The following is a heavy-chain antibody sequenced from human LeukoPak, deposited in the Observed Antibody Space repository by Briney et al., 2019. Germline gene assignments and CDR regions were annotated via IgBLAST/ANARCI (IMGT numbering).Heavy chain of an antibody. D-gene: IGHD3-9*01. Sequence: ASVKGSCKASGYTFTGHYLHWVRQAPGQGLEWMGWLNPKTGDTLYIQKFQGRVTMTGDTSISTAYMELSRLMSDDTAVYYCARIGLKTTGYYRLDYWGQGTLVTVSS. CDR1: GYTFTGHY. CDR3: ARIGLKTTGYYRLDY. V-gene: IGHV1-2*02. CDR2: LNPKTGDT. J-gene: IGHJ4*02.